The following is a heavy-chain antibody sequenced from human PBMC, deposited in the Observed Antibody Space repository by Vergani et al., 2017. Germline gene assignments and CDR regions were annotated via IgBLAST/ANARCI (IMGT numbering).Heavy chain of an antibody. CDR2: IRGSGGST. V-gene: IGHV3-23*01. Sequence: EVQLLESGGGLVQPGGSLRLSCAASGFTFSSYAMSWVRQAPGKGLEWVSAIRGSGGSTYYADSGKGRFTISRDNSKNTLYLQMNSLRAEDTAVYYCAKDRYYDSSGYHAEYFQHWGQGTLVTVSS. CDR1: GFTFSSYA. D-gene: IGHD3-22*01. J-gene: IGHJ1*01. CDR3: AKDRYYDSSGYHAEYFQH.